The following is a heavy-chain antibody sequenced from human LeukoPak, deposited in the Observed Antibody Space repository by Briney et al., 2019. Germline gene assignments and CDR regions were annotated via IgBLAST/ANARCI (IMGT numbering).Heavy chain of an antibody. CDR1: GFTFSNAW. D-gene: IGHD1-26*01. CDR3: AGYSGRYYYYMDV. V-gene: IGHV3-66*01. Sequence: GGSLRLSCAASGFTFSNAWMSWVRQAPGKGLEWVSVIYTDGSTYYADSVKGRFTISRDNSKNTLYLQMNSLRAEDTAVYNCAGYSGRYYYYMDVWGKGTTVTISS. J-gene: IGHJ6*03. CDR2: IYTDGST.